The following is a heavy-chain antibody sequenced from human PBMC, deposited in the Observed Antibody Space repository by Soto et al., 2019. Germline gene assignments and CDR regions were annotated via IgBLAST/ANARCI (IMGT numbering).Heavy chain of an antibody. CDR3: AKSLLTIFGVVSHGYFDY. D-gene: IGHD3-3*01. J-gene: IGHJ4*02. CDR1: GFTFSSYA. Sequence: EVQLLESGGGLVQPGGSLRLSCAASGFTFSSYAMSWVRQAPGKGLELVSAISGSGGSTYYADSVKGRFTISRDNSKNTLYLQMNSLRAEDTAVYYCAKSLLTIFGVVSHGYFDYWGQGTLVTVSS. CDR2: ISGSGGST. V-gene: IGHV3-23*01.